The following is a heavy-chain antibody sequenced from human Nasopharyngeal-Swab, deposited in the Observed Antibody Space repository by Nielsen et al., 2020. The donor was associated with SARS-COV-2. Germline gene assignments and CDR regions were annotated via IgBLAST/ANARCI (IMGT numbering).Heavy chain of an antibody. D-gene: IGHD6-13*01. J-gene: IGHJ4*02. CDR3: AKDKKARGDSSSWTTDY. V-gene: IGHV3-30*18. Sequence: WIRQPPGKGLEWVAVISYDGSNKYYADSVKGRFTISRDNSKSTLYLQMNSLRAEDTAVYYCAKDKKARGDSSSWTTDYWGQGTLVTVSS. CDR2: ISYDGSNK.